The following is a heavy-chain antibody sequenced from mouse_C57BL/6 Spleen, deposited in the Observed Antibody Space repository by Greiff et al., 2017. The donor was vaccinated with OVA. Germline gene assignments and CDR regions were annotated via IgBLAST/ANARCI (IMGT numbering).Heavy chain of an antibody. CDR2: IHPNSGST. V-gene: IGHV1-64*01. CDR1: GYTFTSYW. CDR3: ARGRDGYYAMDY. D-gene: IGHD2-3*01. Sequence: QVHVKQPGAELVKPGASVKLSCKASGYTFTSYWMHWVKQRPGQGLEWIGMIHPNSGSTNYNEKFKSKATLTVDKSSSTAYMQLSSLTSEDSAVYYCARGRDGYYAMDYWGQGTSVTVSS. J-gene: IGHJ4*01.